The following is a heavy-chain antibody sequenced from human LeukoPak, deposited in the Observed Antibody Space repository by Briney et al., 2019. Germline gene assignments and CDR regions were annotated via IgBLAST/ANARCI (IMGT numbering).Heavy chain of an antibody. CDR3: ARGMSIAPGYNKVWGGGPRASHIDY. CDR1: GGSFSGYY. D-gene: IGHD6-6*01. Sequence: RTSETLSLTCAVYGGSFSGYYWSWIRQPPGKGLEWIGEINHSGSTNYNPSLKSRVTISVDTSKNQFSLKLSSVTAADTAVYYGARGMSIAPGYNKVWGGGPRASHIDYWGQGTLVTVSS. CDR2: INHSGST. J-gene: IGHJ4*02. V-gene: IGHV4-34*01.